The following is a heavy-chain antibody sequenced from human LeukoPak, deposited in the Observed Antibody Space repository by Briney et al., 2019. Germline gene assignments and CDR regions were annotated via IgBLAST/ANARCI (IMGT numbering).Heavy chain of an antibody. D-gene: IGHD3-16*02. V-gene: IGHV3-23*01. Sequence: GGSLRLSCVASGFTFSDYAMSWVRQAPGKGLEWVSGISDSGGSTYYADSVKGRCTISGDNSKSTVSLQMNNLRAEDTAVYFCARHDSFIPYWGQGTLVTVTS. CDR1: GFTFSDYA. CDR2: ISDSGGST. CDR3: ARHDSFIPY. J-gene: IGHJ4*02.